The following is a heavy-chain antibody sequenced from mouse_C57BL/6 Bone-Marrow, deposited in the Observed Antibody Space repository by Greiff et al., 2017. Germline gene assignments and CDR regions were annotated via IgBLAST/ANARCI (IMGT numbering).Heavy chain of an antibody. J-gene: IGHJ3*01. CDR1: GYTFTGYW. V-gene: IGHV1-64*01. D-gene: IGHD2-5*01. Sequence: VQLQQPGAELVKPGASVKLSCKASGYTFTGYWMHWVKQRPGQGLEWIGMIHPNSGSTNYNEKFKSKATLSVVKSSSTAYMQLSSLTSEDSAVYYCARQCYYSNGFAYWGQGTLVTVSA. CDR3: ARQCYYSNGFAY. CDR2: IHPNSGST.